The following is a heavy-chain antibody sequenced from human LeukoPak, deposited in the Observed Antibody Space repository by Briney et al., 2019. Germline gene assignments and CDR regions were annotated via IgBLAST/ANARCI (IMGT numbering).Heavy chain of an antibody. Sequence: GGSLRLSCAASGFTFNSYAMSWVRQAPGKGLEWVSIISGSGTSTYYADSVKGRFTISRDNSKDTMYLQMNSLRAEDTAVYYCAKDRNVLLWFGESPPDYWGQGTLVTVSS. D-gene: IGHD3-10*01. CDR1: GFTFNSYA. J-gene: IGHJ4*02. CDR3: AKDRNVLLWFGESPPDY. V-gene: IGHV3-23*01. CDR2: ISGSGTST.